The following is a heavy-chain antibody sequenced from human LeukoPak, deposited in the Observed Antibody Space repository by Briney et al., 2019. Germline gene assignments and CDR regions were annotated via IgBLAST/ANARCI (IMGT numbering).Heavy chain of an antibody. CDR2: INSDGYST. Sequence: GGSLRLSCAASGLTFSSYWMHWVRQAPGKGLEWVSRINSDGYSTTYADSVKGRFTISRDNAKNTLYLQMNSLRTEDTASYYCAKAYYDYVWGSYRYFCAFDIWGQGTMVTVSS. J-gene: IGHJ3*02. V-gene: IGHV3-74*03. D-gene: IGHD3-16*02. CDR1: GLTFSSYW. CDR3: AKAYYDYVWGSYRYFCAFDI.